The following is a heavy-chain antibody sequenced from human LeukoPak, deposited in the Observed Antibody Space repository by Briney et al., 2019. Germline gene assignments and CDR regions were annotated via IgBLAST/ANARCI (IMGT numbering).Heavy chain of an antibody. V-gene: IGHV1-18*01. CDR1: GYTFTSYG. J-gene: IGHJ4*02. CDR2: ISAYDGNT. Sequence: ASVKVSCKASGYTFTSYGISWVRQAPGQGLEWMGWISAYDGNTNYAQKLQGRVTMTTDTSTSTAYMELRSLRSDDTAVYYCAREVDTAMELAFDYWGQGTLVTVSS. CDR3: AREVDTAMELAFDY. D-gene: IGHD5-18*01.